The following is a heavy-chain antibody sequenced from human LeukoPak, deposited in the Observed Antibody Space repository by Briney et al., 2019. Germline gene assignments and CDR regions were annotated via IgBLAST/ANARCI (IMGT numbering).Heavy chain of an antibody. CDR1: GGTFSSYA. D-gene: IGHD4-17*01. CDR2: IIPILGIA. Sequence: ASVKVSCKSSGGTFSSYAISWVRQAPGQGLEWMGRIIPILGIANYAQKFQARVTITADKSTSTAYMELSSLRSEDTAVYYCARVPTVTQVNWFDPWGQGTLVTVSS. V-gene: IGHV1-69*04. CDR3: ARVPTVTQVNWFDP. J-gene: IGHJ5*02.